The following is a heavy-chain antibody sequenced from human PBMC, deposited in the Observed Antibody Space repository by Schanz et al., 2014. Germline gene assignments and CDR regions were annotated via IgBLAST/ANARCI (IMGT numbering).Heavy chain of an antibody. CDR1: GFAFSSYS. CDR3: AKDSTHIDIVLVPTAIDY. J-gene: IGHJ4*02. CDR2: ISSSGTTI. D-gene: IGHD2-2*01. Sequence: DVQLLESGGGLVQPGGSLRLSCTASGFAFSSYSMNWVRQAPGKGLEWVSYISSSGTTIYYADSVKGRFTISRDNSKNTLYLHMNTLRSEDTAVYYCAKDSTHIDIVLVPTAIDYWGQGTLXTVSS. V-gene: IGHV3-48*01.